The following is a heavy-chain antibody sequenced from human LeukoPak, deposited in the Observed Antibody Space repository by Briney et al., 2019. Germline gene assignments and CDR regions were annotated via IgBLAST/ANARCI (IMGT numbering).Heavy chain of an antibody. CDR2: INHSGST. V-gene: IGHV4-34*01. CDR3: ARGEGGRYDY. Sequence: KPSETLSLTCAVYGGSFSGYYWSWIRQPPGKGLEWIGEINHSGSTNYNPSLKSRVTISVDTSKNQFSLKLSSVTAADTAVYYCARGEGGRYDYWGQGTLVTVSS. D-gene: IGHD1-26*01. J-gene: IGHJ4*02. CDR1: GGSFSGYY.